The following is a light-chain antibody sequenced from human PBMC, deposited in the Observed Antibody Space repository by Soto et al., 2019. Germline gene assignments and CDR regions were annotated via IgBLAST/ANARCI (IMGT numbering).Light chain of an antibody. CDR2: RAS. CDR1: QSVSKW. Sequence: DIQMTQSPSTLSASVGDRVTFTCRASQSVSKWLAWYQQKAGQAPILLISRASDLESGVPSRFSGDGSETEFSLTINSLQPDDFGTYFCQQYQYVPYTFGQGTKLDIK. CDR3: QQYQYVPYT. J-gene: IGKJ2*01. V-gene: IGKV1-5*03.